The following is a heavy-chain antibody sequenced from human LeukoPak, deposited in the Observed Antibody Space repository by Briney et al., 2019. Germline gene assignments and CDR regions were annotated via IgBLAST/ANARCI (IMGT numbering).Heavy chain of an antibody. CDR1: GFTFSSYG. J-gene: IGHJ4*02. V-gene: IGHV3-21*01. CDR3: ARDGCSTTSCFDY. CDR2: ISEGGNYI. D-gene: IGHD2-2*01. Sequence: PGGSLRLSCTASGFTFSSYGMNWIRQAPGKGLEWVSGISEGGNYINYAASVKGRFSISRDNAKNSLYLQMNSLRSEDTAVYYCARDGCSTTSCFDYWGQGTLVTVSS.